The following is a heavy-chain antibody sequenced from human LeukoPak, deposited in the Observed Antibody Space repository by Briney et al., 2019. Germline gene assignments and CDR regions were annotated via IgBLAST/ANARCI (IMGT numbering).Heavy chain of an antibody. CDR3: ASRTGVY. Sequence: GGSLRLSCAASRFTLSSYWMHWVRQAPGKGLVWVSRINTDGSSTNYADSVKGRFTISRDNAMNTLYLQMNNLGAEDTAVYYCASRTGVYWGQGTLVSVSS. CDR2: INTDGSST. V-gene: IGHV3-74*01. J-gene: IGHJ4*02. CDR1: RFTLSSYW. D-gene: IGHD1-14*01.